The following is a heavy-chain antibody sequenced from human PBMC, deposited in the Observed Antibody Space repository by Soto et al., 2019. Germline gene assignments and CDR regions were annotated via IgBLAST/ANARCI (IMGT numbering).Heavy chain of an antibody. CDR3: ARDASWDGYQLLSVYYYGMDV. Sequence: QVQLVQSGAEVKKPGASVKVSCKASGYTFTSYGISWVRQAPGQGLEWMGWISAYNGNTNYAQKLQGRVTMTTDTSTXXAXMXXRSLRSDDTAVYYCARDASWDGYQLLSVYYYGMDVWGQGTTVTVSS. V-gene: IGHV1-18*01. J-gene: IGHJ6*02. CDR2: ISAYNGNT. CDR1: GYTFTSYG. D-gene: IGHD2-2*01.